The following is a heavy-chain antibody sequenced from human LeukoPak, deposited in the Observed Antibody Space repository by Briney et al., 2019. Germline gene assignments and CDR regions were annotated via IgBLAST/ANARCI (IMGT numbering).Heavy chain of an antibody. CDR1: GLSFSGSA. D-gene: IGHD6-19*01. CDR3: TRGGGSGYDY. V-gene: IGHV3-73*01. J-gene: IGHJ4*02. Sequence: GWSLRLSCAASGLSFSGSAMRSARQASGKGLEWVGRIRSKAHSYATAYAASVAGRFTISGDDSKSTAYLQMNSMKTEDTAVYFCTRGGGSGYDYWGQGTLVTVSS. CDR2: IRSKAHSYAT.